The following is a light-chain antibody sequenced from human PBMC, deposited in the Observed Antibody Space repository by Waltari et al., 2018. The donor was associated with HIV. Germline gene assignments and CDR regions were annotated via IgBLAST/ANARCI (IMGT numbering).Light chain of an antibody. J-gene: IGLJ3*02. CDR1: ALPKQY. Sequence: SYELTQPPSVSVSPGQTARITCSGDALPKQYAYWYQQRPGQAPGLVIYKDTERPSGIPERFSCSSSGTTATLTIIGVQAQDEADYHCQSADSNASLWVFGGGTKLTVL. CDR2: KDT. V-gene: IGLV3-25*03. CDR3: QSADSNASLWV.